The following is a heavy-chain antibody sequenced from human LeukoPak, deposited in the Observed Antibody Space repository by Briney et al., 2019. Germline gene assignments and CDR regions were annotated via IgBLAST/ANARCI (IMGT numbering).Heavy chain of an antibody. CDR1: GGSISSYY. CDR2: IYYSGST. Sequence: SETLSLTCTVSGGSISSYYWSWIRQPPGKGLEWIGYIYYSGSTNYNPSLKSRVTISVDTSKNQFPLKLSSVTAADTAVYYCARSSSGWHNWFDPWGQGTLVTVSS. CDR3: ARSSSGWHNWFDP. V-gene: IGHV4-59*01. J-gene: IGHJ5*02. D-gene: IGHD6-19*01.